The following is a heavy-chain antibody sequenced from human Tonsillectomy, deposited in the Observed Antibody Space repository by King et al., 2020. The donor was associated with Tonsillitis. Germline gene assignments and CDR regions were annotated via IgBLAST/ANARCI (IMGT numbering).Heavy chain of an antibody. CDR1: GYSFSTYS. CDR2: ITPYNGAT. Sequence: QLVQSGVEMRKPGASVKVSCRASGYSFSTYSLNWVRQAPGQGLEWLGRITPYNGATDYGQRFQGRVSMTAESSTRTVYMNLGNLDSDDTAVYYCARVGPDYGLDVCGQGPTVTVSS. V-gene: IGHV1-18*04. CDR3: ARVGPDYGLDV. J-gene: IGHJ6*02.